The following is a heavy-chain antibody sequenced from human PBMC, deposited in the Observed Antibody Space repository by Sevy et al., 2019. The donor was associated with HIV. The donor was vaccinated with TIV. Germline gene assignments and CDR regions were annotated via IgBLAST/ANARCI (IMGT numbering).Heavy chain of an antibody. Sequence: GGSLRLSCAASGFTFSSYEMNWVRQAPGKGLEWVSYISSSGSTIYYADSVKGRFTIYRDNAKNSLYLQMNSLRDEDTVVYYCARAGFCSSTSCYFPYYYYGMDVWGQGTTVTVSS. J-gene: IGHJ6*02. CDR3: ARAGFCSSTSCYFPYYYYGMDV. D-gene: IGHD2-2*01. CDR2: ISSSGSTI. V-gene: IGHV3-48*03. CDR1: GFTFSSYE.